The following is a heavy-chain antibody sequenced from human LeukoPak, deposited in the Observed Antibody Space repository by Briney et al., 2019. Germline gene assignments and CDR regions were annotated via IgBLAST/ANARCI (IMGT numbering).Heavy chain of an antibody. Sequence: GGSLRLSCAASGFTFSDYYMSWIRQAPGKGLEWVSYISSSGSTIYYADSVKGRFTISRDNAKNALYLQMNSLRAEDTALYYCARVYGYSGYDSHFDCWGQGTLVTVSS. J-gene: IGHJ4*02. D-gene: IGHD5-12*01. CDR1: GFTFSDYY. CDR2: ISSSGSTI. CDR3: ARVYGYSGYDSHFDC. V-gene: IGHV3-11*04.